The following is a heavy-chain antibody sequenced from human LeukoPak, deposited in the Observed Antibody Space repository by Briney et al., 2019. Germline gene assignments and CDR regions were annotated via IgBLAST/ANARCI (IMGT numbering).Heavy chain of an antibody. Sequence: PSETLSLTCTVSGGSISSYYWSWIRQPAGKGVEWIGRIYYSGSTYYNTSPKSRVTISVDTSKNQFSLKLSSVTAADTAVYYCASPAVAGYYYYYYYMDVWGKGTTVTVSS. CDR1: GGSISSYY. V-gene: IGHV4-59*05. CDR2: IYYSGST. J-gene: IGHJ6*03. D-gene: IGHD6-19*01. CDR3: ASPAVAGYYYYYYYMDV.